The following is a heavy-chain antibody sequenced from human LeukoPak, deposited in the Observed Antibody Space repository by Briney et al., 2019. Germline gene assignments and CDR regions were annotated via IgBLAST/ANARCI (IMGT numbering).Heavy chain of an antibody. J-gene: IGHJ4*02. V-gene: IGHV3-23*01. CDR2: TSGSGGST. Sequence: GGSLRLSRAASGFTFSSYGMSWVRQAPGTGLEWVSATSGSGGSTYYADSVKGRLTISRDNSKNTLYLQMSSLIAEDTAVYYCAKSGYNRFDYWGQGTRVTVSS. D-gene: IGHD5-24*01. CDR1: GFTFSSYG. CDR3: AKSGYNRFDY.